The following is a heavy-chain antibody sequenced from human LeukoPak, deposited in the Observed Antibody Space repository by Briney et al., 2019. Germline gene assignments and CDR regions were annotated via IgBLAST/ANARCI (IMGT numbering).Heavy chain of an antibody. D-gene: IGHD3-10*01. J-gene: IGHJ4*02. CDR1: GGSIRGYY. CDR2: IYYSGST. CDR3: ARYGSGTYPRFDY. V-gene: IGHV4-59*08. Sequence: SETLSLTCTVSGGSIRGYYWSWIRQPPGKGLEWIGYIYYSGSTNYNLSLQSRVTISVDTSKNQFSLNLTSVTAADTAVYYCARYGSGTYPRFDYWGQGILVTVSS.